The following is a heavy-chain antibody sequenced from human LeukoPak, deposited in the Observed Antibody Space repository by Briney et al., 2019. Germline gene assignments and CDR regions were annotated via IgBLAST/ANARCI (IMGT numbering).Heavy chain of an antibody. Sequence: GGSLRLSYAASGFTFSTSAMNWGRQVPGKGLEWVSSIEYDSSRIYYAASVRGRFTITSDNARHPVYLPVDKLRADDTAVYLLWRGIGDWFDPWGQGT. CDR2: IEYDSSRI. CDR1: GFTFSTSA. CDR3: WRGIGDWFDP. J-gene: IGHJ5*02. D-gene: IGHD3-16*01. V-gene: IGHV3-21*04.